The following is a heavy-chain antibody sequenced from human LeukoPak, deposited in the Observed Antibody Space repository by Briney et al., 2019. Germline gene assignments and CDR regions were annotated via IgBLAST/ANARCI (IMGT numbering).Heavy chain of an antibody. Sequence: ASVKVSCKASGYTFTSYAMNWVRQAPGQGLEWMGWINTNTGNPTYAQGFTGRFVFSLDTSDSTAYLQISSLKAEDTAVYYCAREGAHIAAAGIDYWGQGTLVTVSS. CDR2: INTNTGNP. J-gene: IGHJ4*02. CDR1: GYTFTSYA. CDR3: AREGAHIAAAGIDY. V-gene: IGHV7-4-1*02. D-gene: IGHD6-13*01.